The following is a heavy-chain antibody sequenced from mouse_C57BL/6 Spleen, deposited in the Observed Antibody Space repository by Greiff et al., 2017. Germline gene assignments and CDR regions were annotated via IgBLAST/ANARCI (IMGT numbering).Heavy chain of an antibody. CDR3: ARIGYYDYDEDAMDY. CDR2: INPSNGGT. J-gene: IGHJ4*01. D-gene: IGHD2-4*01. V-gene: IGHV1-53*01. CDR1: GYTFTSYW. Sequence: QVQLQQPGTELVKPGASVKLSCKASGYTFTSYWMHWVKQRPGQGLEWIGNINPSNGGTNYNEKFKSKATLTVDKSSSTADMQLSSLTSEDSAVYYCARIGYYDYDEDAMDYWGQGTSVTVSS.